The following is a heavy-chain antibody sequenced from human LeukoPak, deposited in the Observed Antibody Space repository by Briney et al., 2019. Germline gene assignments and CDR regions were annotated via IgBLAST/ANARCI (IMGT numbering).Heavy chain of an antibody. J-gene: IGHJ4*02. CDR2: ISGSGGST. CDR1: GFTFSSYA. D-gene: IGHD3-3*01. Sequence: PGGSLRLSCAASGFTFSSYAVSWVRQAPGKGLEWVSAISGSGGSTYYADSVKGRFTISRDNSKNTLYLQMNSLRAEDTAVYYCAKAGRYYDFWSGYYTVDYWGQGTLVTVSS. V-gene: IGHV3-23*01. CDR3: AKAGRYYDFWSGYYTVDY.